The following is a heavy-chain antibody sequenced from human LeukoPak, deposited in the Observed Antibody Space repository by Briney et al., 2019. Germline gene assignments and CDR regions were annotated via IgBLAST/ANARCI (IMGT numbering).Heavy chain of an antibody. CDR3: AKGKGQQLVHDY. Sequence: GGSLRLSCAASGFTFSNYAMSWVRQAPGKGLEWVSSISGSGGGTYYADSVKGGFTISRDNSENTLYLQMNSLRAEDTAVYYCAKGKGQQLVHDYWGQGTLVTVSS. CDR1: GFTFSNYA. J-gene: IGHJ4*02. D-gene: IGHD6-6*01. CDR2: ISGSGGGT. V-gene: IGHV3-23*01.